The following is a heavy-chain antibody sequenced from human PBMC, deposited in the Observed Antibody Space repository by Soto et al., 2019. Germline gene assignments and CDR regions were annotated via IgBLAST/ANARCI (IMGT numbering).Heavy chain of an antibody. V-gene: IGHV3-13*01. CDR3: ARGFTVTKLYYFDY. CDR2: IGTAGDT. CDR1: GFTFSSYD. J-gene: IGHJ4*02. Sequence: EVQLVESGGGLVQPGGSLRLSCAASGFTFSSYDMHWVRQATGKGLEWVSAIGTAGDTYYPGSVKGRFTISRENAKNSLYLQMNSLRAEDTAVYYCARGFTVTKLYYFDYWGQGTLVTVSS. D-gene: IGHD4-17*01.